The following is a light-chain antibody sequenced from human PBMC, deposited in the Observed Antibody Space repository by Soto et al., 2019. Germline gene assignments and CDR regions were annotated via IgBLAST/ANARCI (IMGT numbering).Light chain of an antibody. CDR1: NSDIGGYNY. J-gene: IGLJ3*02. V-gene: IGLV2-14*01. CDR2: EVS. Sequence: QSALTQPASVSGSPGQSFTISCTGTNSDIGGYNYVSWYQQHPGKAPKLMIYEVSNRPSGVSNRFSGSKSGNTASLTISGLQAEDEADYYCNSYTGSSTLVFGGGTKLTVL. CDR3: NSYTGSSTLV.